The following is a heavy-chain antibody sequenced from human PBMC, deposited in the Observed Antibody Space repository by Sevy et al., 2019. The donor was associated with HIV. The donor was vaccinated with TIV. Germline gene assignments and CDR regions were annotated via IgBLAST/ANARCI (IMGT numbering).Heavy chain of an antibody. V-gene: IGHV3-48*02. CDR1: GFTFSSYS. CDR2: ISRSSSTI. CDR3: ARERKMYDSSGYYFHFDY. Sequence: GGSLRLSCAASGFTFSSYSMNWVRQAPGKGLEWVSYISRSSSTIYYADSVKDRFTISRDNAKNSLSLQMNSLRDEDTAVYYCARERKMYDSSGYYFHFDYWGQGTLVTVSS. D-gene: IGHD3-22*01. J-gene: IGHJ4*02.